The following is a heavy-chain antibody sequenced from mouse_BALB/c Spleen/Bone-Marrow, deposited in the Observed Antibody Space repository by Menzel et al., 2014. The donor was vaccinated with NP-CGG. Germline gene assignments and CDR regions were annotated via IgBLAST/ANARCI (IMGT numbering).Heavy chain of an antibody. CDR3: SRNWFFDY. V-gene: IGHV1-84*02. J-gene: IGHJ2*01. CDR1: GYTFTDYY. CDR2: IYPGSGNS. Sequence: VQLQQSGPELVKPGASVKISCKASGYTFTDYYVNWVKQKPGQRLEWIGWIYPGSGNSKYNEKFKGKATLTVDTSSSTAYMQLSSLTSENTAVYFCSRNWFFDYWGQGTTLTVSS. D-gene: IGHD4-1*01.